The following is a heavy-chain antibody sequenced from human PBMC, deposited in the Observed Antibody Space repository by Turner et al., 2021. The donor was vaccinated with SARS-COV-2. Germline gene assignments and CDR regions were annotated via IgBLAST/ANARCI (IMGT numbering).Heavy chain of an antibody. D-gene: IGHD1-26*01. V-gene: IGHV3-30*04. CDR3: ASATRGGTYYYSAFDI. CDR1: GFTFSSYT. Sequence: QVQLVESGGGVVQPGRSLRLSCAASGFTFSSYTMYWVRQAPGKGLGLVALISYAGNIKQYADSVKGRLTISRDNSKNTVYLQMNSLGAEDTAVYYCASATRGGTYYYSAFDIWGQGTMVTVSS. CDR2: ISYAGNIK. J-gene: IGHJ3*02.